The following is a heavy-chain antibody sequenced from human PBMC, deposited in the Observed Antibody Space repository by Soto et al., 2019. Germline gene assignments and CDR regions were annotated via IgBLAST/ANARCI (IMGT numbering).Heavy chain of an antibody. CDR3: ARDLAAVPRAFDY. CDR2: VYYTGTT. Sequence: QVQLQESGPGLLKPSETLSLTCTVYGGSISSYLYIWVRQHPGQGLEWIGAVYYTGTTDYNPSLKSRVTISVDTPKTQFSLNLRSVTAADTAVYYCARDLAAVPRAFDYWGRGTLVTVSS. J-gene: IGHJ4*02. D-gene: IGHD6-13*01. V-gene: IGHV4-59*01. CDR1: GGSISSYL.